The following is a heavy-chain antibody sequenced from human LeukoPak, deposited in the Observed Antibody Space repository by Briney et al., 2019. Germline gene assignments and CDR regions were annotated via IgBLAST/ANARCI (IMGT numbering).Heavy chain of an antibody. V-gene: IGHV3-20*04. D-gene: IGHD4-23*01. CDR1: GFIFKNYG. CDR2: ITGSGTT. J-gene: IGHJ6*03. Sequence: GGSLRLSCAASGFIFKNYGMSWVRQAPGKGLEWVSFITGSGTTYYADFVKGRFTISRDNAKNSLYLQMNSLRAEDTALYYCARDYRTTVVSRFNYYYYYMDVWGKGTTVTVSS. CDR3: ARDYRTTVVSRFNYYYYYMDV.